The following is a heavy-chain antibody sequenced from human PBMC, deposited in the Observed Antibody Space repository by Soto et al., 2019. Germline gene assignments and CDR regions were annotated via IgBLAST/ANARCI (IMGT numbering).Heavy chain of an antibody. D-gene: IGHD6-19*01. V-gene: IGHV5-51*01. CDR2: IYPGDSET. CDR1: GYKFTTYW. Sequence: GESLKISCEASGYKFTTYWIGWVRQMPGKGLEWMGIIYPGDSETRYNPSFQGHVTISADKSNNTTYLQWSSLKASDTATYYCARHLGVAVAGTRWYFDLWGRGTLVTVSS. CDR3: ARHLGVAVAGTRWYFDL. J-gene: IGHJ2*01.